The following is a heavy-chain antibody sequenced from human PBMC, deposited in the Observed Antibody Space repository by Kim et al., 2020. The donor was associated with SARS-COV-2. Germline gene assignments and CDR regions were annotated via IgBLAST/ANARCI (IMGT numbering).Heavy chain of an antibody. V-gene: IGHV4-39*01. Sequence: SETLSLTCTVSGGSISSSSYYWDWIRQPPGKGLEWIGNIFYSGSTYYNPSLKSRVTISVDTSKNQFSLKLSSVTAADTAVYYCVRQRMGSGNYYYFDYWGQGSLVTVSS. CDR1: GGSISSSSYY. J-gene: IGHJ4*02. CDR3: VRQRMGSGNYYYFDY. CDR2: IFYSGST. D-gene: IGHD3-10*01.